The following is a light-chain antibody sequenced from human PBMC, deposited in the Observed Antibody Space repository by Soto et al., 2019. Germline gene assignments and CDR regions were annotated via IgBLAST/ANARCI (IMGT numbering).Light chain of an antibody. J-gene: IGKJ4*01. Sequence: DIQMTQSPSSLSASVGDRVTIACRASQDIKNFLVWYQQKPGEVPKLLIYAASTLQSGVPSRFSGSGSGTDFTLTISSLQPEDVATYYCQKYNSDPLTFGGGTKVEIK. CDR2: AAS. CDR3: QKYNSDPLT. CDR1: QDIKNF. V-gene: IGKV1-27*01.